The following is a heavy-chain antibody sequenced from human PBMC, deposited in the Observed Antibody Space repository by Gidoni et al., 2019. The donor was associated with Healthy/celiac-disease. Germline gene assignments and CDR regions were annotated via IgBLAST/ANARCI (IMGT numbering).Heavy chain of an antibody. D-gene: IGHD2-2*02. J-gene: IGHJ6*02. V-gene: IGHV3-48*02. CDR1: GFTFSRYS. Sequence: EVQLVESGGGLVQPGGSLRLSCAASGFTFSRYSMNWVRQAPGKGLEWVSYISSSSSTIYYADSVKGRFTISRDNAKNSLYLQMNSLRDEDTAVYYCARDNVLNLKYYYYGMDVWGQGTTVTVSS. CDR2: ISSSSSTI. CDR3: ARDNVLNLKYYYYGMDV.